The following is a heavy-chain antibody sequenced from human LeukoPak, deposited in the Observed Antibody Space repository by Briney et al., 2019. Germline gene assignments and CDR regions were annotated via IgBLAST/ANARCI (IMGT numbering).Heavy chain of an antibody. CDR2: IYPGDFDT. J-gene: IGHJ4*02. CDR3: ARRAVTTGYFDY. V-gene: IGHV5-51*01. D-gene: IGHD4-17*01. Sequence: GESLKISCKVSGYSFTSYWIAWVRQMPGKGLEWMGIIYPGDFDTRYSPSFQGQVTISADKSISTAYLQWSSLKASDTAVYYCARRAVTTGYFDYWGQGSLVTVSS. CDR1: GYSFTSYW.